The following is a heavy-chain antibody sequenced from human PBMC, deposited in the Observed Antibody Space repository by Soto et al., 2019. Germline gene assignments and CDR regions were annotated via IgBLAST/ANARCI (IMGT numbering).Heavy chain of an antibody. CDR1: GGSISSSSYY. D-gene: IGHD3-3*01. CDR3: ARFLEWLSIPRPADY. J-gene: IGHJ4*02. V-gene: IGHV4-39*01. CDR2: IYYSGST. Sequence: QLQLQESGPGLVKPSETLSLTCTVSGGSISSSSYYWGWIRQPPGKGLEWIGSIYYSGSTYYNPSLKSRVTISVDTSKNQFSLKLSSVTAADTAVYYCARFLEWLSIPRPADYWGQGTLVTVSS.